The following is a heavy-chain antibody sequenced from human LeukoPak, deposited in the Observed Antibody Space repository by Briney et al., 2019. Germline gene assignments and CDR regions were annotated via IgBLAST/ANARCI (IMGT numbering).Heavy chain of an antibody. CDR3: ARVGGQDPLDGGNSDY. D-gene: IGHD4-23*01. J-gene: IGHJ4*02. CDR2: INPSGGST. CDR1: GFIFTSYF. Sequence: ASVMVSCKTSGFIFTSYFIHWVRQAPGQGLEYMGIINPSGGSTNYAQKFQGRVTMTRDTSTSTVYMELSSLRSEDTAVYYCARVGGQDPLDGGNSDYWGQGTLVTVSS. V-gene: IGHV1-46*01.